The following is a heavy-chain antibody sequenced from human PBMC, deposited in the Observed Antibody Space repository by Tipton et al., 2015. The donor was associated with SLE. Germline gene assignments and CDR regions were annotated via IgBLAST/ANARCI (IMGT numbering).Heavy chain of an antibody. V-gene: IGHV4-59*01. Sequence: LRLSCAASGFIFSDYAMSWIRQPPGKGLEWIASMYSGGSANYNPSLKTRVNISVDTSRNQLSLRLSSVTAADTAMYYCAREQDHGGGFDYWGQGTLVTVSS. D-gene: IGHD3-16*01. CDR2: MYSGGSA. CDR1: GFIFSDYA. J-gene: IGHJ4*02. CDR3: AREQDHGGGFDY.